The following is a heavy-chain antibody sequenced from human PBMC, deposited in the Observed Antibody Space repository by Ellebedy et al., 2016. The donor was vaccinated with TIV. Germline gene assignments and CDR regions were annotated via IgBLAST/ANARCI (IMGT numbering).Heavy chain of an antibody. V-gene: IGHV4-39*07. CDR1: GGSINSNISS. J-gene: IGHJ5*02. CDR3: ARVQRNSRNWYNRWFDP. Sequence: MPSETLSLTCTVSGGSINSNISSWGWIRQPPGKGLEWIGEINHSGSTNYNPSLKSRVTMSVDTSKNQFSLKLSSVTPADTSVYYCARVQRNSRNWYNRWFDPWGQGTLVTVSS. CDR2: INHSGST. D-gene: IGHD6-13*01.